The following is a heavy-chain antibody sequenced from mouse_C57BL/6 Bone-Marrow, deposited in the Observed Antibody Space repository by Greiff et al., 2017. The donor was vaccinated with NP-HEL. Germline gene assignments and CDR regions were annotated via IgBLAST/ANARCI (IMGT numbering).Heavy chain of an antibody. D-gene: IGHD1-1*01. Sequence: VQGVESGPGLVAPSQSLSITCTVSGFSLTSYGVDWVRQSPGKGLEWLGVIWGVGSTNYNSALKSRLSISKDNSKSQVFLKMNSLQTDDTAMYYCASRGYGSSSWFAYWGQGTLVTVSA. CDR1: GFSLTSYG. J-gene: IGHJ3*01. CDR2: IWGVGST. V-gene: IGHV2-6*01. CDR3: ASRGYGSSSWFAY.